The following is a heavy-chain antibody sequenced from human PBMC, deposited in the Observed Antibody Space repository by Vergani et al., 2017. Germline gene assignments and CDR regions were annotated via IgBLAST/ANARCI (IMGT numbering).Heavy chain of an antibody. CDR1: GFSFGDYA. D-gene: IGHD5-18*01. V-gene: IGHV3-49*04. Sequence: EVQLVESGGGLVPPGRSLRLSCAASGFSFGDYAMTWVRQAPGKGLEWVAFIRNKAYGGTTEYAASVKGRFTISRDDPKRLAYLQLSGLKTEDTAVYFCSRGRGYSFGYYDYWGQGTLVSVSS. CDR3: SRGRGYSFGYYDY. J-gene: IGHJ4*02. CDR2: IRNKAYGGTT.